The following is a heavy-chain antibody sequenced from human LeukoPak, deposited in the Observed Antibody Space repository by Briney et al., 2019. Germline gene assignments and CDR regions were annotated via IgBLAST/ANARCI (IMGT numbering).Heavy chain of an antibody. D-gene: IGHD6-13*01. V-gene: IGHV3-21*01. Sequence: GGSLRLSCAASGFTFSSYWMSWVRQAPGKGLEWVSSISSSSSYIFYADSVKGRFTISRDNAKNSLYLQMNSLRAEDTAVYYCAREKQQALMDVWGKGTTVTVSS. CDR2: ISSSSSYI. CDR3: AREKQQALMDV. J-gene: IGHJ6*03. CDR1: GFTFSSYW.